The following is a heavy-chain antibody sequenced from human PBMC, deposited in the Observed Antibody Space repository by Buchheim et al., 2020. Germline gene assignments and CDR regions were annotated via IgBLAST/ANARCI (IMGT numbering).Heavy chain of an antibody. CDR3: ARDPIAAADHYYYYYGMDV. D-gene: IGHD6-13*01. J-gene: IGHJ6*02. CDR1: GGTFYYA. Sequence: QVQLVQSGAEVKKPGSSVRVSCKASGGTFYYAISWVRQAPGQGLEWMGGITPISGTANYAQKFQGRLTTTADDSTSTGYMELSSLRAEDTAVYYCARDPIAAADHYYYYYGMDVWGQGTT. V-gene: IGHV1-69*01. CDR2: ITPISGTA.